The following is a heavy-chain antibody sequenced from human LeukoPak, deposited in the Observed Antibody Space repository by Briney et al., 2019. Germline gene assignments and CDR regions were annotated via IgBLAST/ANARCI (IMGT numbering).Heavy chain of an antibody. CDR2: IYYSGST. J-gene: IGHJ4*02. CDR3: ARLDWLSGTWFDY. CDR1: GGSISSSSYY. D-gene: IGHD3-9*01. Sequence: SETLSLTCTVSGGSISSSSYYAGWIRQPPGKGLEWIGSIYYSGSTYYNPSLKSRVTISVDPSKNQFSLKLSSVTAADTAVYYCARLDWLSGTWFDYWGQGTLVTVSS. V-gene: IGHV4-39*01.